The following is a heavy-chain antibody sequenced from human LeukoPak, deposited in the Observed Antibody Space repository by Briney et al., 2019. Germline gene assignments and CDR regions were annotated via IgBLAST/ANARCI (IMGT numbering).Heavy chain of an antibody. CDR1: GGSISSYY. V-gene: IGHV4-59*01. D-gene: IGHD3-22*01. CDR3: ARGDDSSGYFDY. Sequence: SETLSLTCTVSGGSISSYYWSWIRQPPEKGLEWIGYIYYSGSTNYNPSLKSRVTISVDTSKNQFSLKLSSVTAADTAVYYCARGDDSSGYFDYWGQGTLVTVSS. CDR2: IYYSGST. J-gene: IGHJ4*02.